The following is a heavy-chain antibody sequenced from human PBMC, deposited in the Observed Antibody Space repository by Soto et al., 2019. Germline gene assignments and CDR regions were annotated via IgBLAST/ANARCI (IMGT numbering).Heavy chain of an antibody. CDR1: GFTFNSYG. J-gene: IGHJ4*02. Sequence: QVQLVESGGGVVQPGRSLRLSCAASGFTFNSYGMHWVRPAPGKGLEWVAVISFDGSSQNYADSVKGRFTVSRDNSKNTVYLQMNSLRAEDTAVYYCAAFLLGPTEGFDYWGQGTLVTVSS. CDR2: ISFDGSSQ. V-gene: IGHV3-30*03. CDR3: AAFLLGPTEGFDY. D-gene: IGHD1-26*01.